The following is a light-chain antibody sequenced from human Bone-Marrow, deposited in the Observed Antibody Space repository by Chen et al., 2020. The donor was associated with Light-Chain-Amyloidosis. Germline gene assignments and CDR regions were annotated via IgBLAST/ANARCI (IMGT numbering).Light chain of an antibody. Sequence: QSVLTQPPSASGNPGQRVPLSCSRSNSNVGTDNLYWYQHLPGTAPKLLIYNDIQRPSGVPDRISGSKSGTSAFLAISGLRSEDEADYYCAAWDDSLRVYLFGAGTKVTVL. J-gene: IGLJ1*01. CDR1: NSNVGTDN. CDR3: AAWDDSLRVYL. CDR2: NDI. V-gene: IGLV1-47*01.